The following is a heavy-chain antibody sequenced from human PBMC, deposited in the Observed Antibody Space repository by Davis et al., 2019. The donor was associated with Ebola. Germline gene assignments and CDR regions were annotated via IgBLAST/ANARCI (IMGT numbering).Heavy chain of an antibody. CDR2: IYSAGTT. CDR3: ARWVVPGITAWFDF. CDR1: GFTVTNNY. Sequence: GGSLRLSCAASGFTVTNNYINWVRQAPGKGLEWVSVIYSAGTTYHADSVKGRFTVSRDNAKNSLYLQMNSLSAEDTAVYYCARWVVPGITAWFDFRGQGTLVTVSS. J-gene: IGHJ5*01. V-gene: IGHV3-66*01. D-gene: IGHD3-10*01.